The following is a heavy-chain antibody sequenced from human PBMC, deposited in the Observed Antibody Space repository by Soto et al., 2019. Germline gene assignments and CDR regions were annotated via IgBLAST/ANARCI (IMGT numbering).Heavy chain of an antibody. D-gene: IGHD6-19*01. CDR3: ARDSSGWYGYGAFDI. CDR1: GFTFNSYA. J-gene: IGHJ3*02. Sequence: EVQLLESGGGLVQPGGSLRLSCAASGFTFNSYAMSWVRQAPGKGLEWVSSFSGSGGTTYYADSVKGRFTISRDHSKNTLYLQMNSLRAEDTAVYYCARDSSGWYGYGAFDIWGQGTMVTVSS. CDR2: FSGSGGTT. V-gene: IGHV3-23*01.